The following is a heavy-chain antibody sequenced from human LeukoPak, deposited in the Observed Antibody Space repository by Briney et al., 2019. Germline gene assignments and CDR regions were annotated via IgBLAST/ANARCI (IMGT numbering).Heavy chain of an antibody. D-gene: IGHD3-10*01. CDR3: VREGPYYGSGSAPL. CDR1: GGSISSSSYY. J-gene: IGHJ4*02. Sequence: SETLSLTCTVSGGSISSSSYYWGWIRQPPGKGLEWIGSIYYSGSTYYNPSLKSRVTISVDTSKNQFSLKLSSVTAADTAVYYCVREGPYYGSGSAPLWGQGTLVTVSS. V-gene: IGHV4-39*07. CDR2: IYYSGST.